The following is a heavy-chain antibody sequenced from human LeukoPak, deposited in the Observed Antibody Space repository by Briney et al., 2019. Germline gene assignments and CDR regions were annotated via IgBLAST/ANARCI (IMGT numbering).Heavy chain of an antibody. V-gene: IGHV3-23*01. CDR3: AKDDGGSPPDAFDI. CDR2: ISYSGGST. Sequence: GGSLRLSCAASGFTFSSYAMSWVRQAPGKGLEWVSTISYSGGSTYYADSVKGWFAISKDSSKNTLYLQMNGLRGEDTAVYYCAKDDGGSPPDAFDIWGQGTLVTVSS. J-gene: IGHJ3*02. D-gene: IGHD3-10*01. CDR1: GFTFSSYA.